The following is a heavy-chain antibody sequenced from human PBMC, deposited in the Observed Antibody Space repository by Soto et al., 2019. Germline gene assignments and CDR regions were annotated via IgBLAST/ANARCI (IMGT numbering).Heavy chain of an antibody. Sequence: QVQLVQSGVEVKKPGASVKVSCKASGYTFTNYGISWVRQAPGQGLEWMGWISTNSGHTDYAQNLRGRITMTTDTSTTTAYMELRSLRSDDTAVYYCAREEYRQLDHWGQGTLVTVSS. D-gene: IGHD3-16*02. CDR3: AREEYRQLDH. CDR1: GYTFTNYG. J-gene: IGHJ5*02. V-gene: IGHV1-18*04. CDR2: ISTNSGHT.